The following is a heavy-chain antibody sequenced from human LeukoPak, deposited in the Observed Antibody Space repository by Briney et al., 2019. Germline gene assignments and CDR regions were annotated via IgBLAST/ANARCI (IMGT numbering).Heavy chain of an antibody. V-gene: IGHV3-23*01. D-gene: IGHD2-2*01. CDR1: GFTFGSFA. Sequence: GGSLRLSCEASGFTFGSFAMSWVRQAPGKGLEWLSGISASGAYIYNADSVKGRFTISRDNSKNTLYIEMNSLRAEDTAVYYCARDGSWGDYQFYFYMDVWGKGTTVTVSS. CDR3: ARDGSWGDYQFYFYMDV. J-gene: IGHJ6*03. CDR2: ISASGAYI.